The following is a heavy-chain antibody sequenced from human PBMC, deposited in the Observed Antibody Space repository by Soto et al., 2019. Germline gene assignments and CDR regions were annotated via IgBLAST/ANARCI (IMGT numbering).Heavy chain of an antibody. D-gene: IGHD3-16*01. V-gene: IGHV3-9*01. Sequence: GGSLRLSCAASGFTFDDYAMHWVRQAPGKGLEWVSGISWNSGSIGYADSVKGRFTISRDNAKNSLYLQMNSLRAEDTALYYCAKDLFGVFWFDPWGQGTLVTVSS. CDR1: GFTFDDYA. J-gene: IGHJ5*02. CDR3: AKDLFGVFWFDP. CDR2: ISWNSGSI.